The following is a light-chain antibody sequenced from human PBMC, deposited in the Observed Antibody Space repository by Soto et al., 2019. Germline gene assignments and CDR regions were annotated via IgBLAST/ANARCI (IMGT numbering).Light chain of an antibody. CDR1: QSVSSR. V-gene: IGKV3-15*01. Sequence: ILLTQSPATLSVSLGERATLSCRASQSVSSRLAWYQQKPGQAPRLLIYGASTRATGIPPRFSGRGSGTEFTLTISSLQSEDFAAYYCQQYKTLPGTFGRGTKVDIK. CDR2: GAS. CDR3: QQYKTLPGT. J-gene: IGKJ1*01.